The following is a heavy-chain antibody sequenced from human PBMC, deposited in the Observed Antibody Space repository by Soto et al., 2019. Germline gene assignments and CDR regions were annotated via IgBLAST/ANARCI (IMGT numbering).Heavy chain of an antibody. V-gene: IGHV4-59*01. CDR2: IYYSGST. CDR3: ARGGTGRGYSYGWYYFDY. Sequence: PSETLSLTCTVSGGSISSYYWSWIRQPPGKGLEWIGYIYYSGSTNYNPSLKSRVTISVDTSKNQFSLKLSSVTAADTAVYYCARGGTGRGYSYGWYYFDYWGQGTLVTVSS. J-gene: IGHJ4*02. CDR1: GGSISSYY. D-gene: IGHD5-18*01.